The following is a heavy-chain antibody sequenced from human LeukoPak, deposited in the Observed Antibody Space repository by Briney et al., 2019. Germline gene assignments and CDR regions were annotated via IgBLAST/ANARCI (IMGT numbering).Heavy chain of an antibody. CDR1: GFTFNDYV. D-gene: IGHD3-22*01. CDR2: ISWNRGSI. Sequence: GGSLRLSCVASGFTFNDYVMHWVRQAPGKGLEWVSGISWNRGSIGYADSVKGRFTISRDNAKNTLYLQMNSLRAEDTAVYYCAKDLRPDYYDSSGYYIDYWGQGTLVTVSS. V-gene: IGHV3-9*01. CDR3: AKDLRPDYYDSSGYYIDY. J-gene: IGHJ4*02.